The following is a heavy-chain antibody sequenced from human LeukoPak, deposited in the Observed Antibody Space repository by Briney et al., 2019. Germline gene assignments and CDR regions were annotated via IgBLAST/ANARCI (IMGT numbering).Heavy chain of an antibody. J-gene: IGHJ4*02. V-gene: IGHV3-33*01. CDR3: ARDRGKSLGTSYFDY. Sequence: PGGSLRLSCAPSGFTFSDFGMHWVRQPPGGGVEGVAVMRNEERDTYYADSVKGRFTISRHNSKNTLYLQVTSLRAEDTAVYYCARDRGKSLGTSYFDYWGQGTLVTVSS. CDR2: MRNEERDT. CDR1: GFTFSDFG. D-gene: IGHD3-10*01.